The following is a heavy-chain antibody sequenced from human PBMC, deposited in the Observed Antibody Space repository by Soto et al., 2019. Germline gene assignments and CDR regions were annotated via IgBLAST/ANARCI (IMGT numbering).Heavy chain of an antibody. J-gene: IGHJ3*02. Sequence: QVQLQESGPGLVKPSQTLSLTCTVSGGSISSGGYYWSWIRQHPGKGLELIGYIYYSGSTYYNPSLKSRVTILVDTSKNQFSLKLSSVTAADTAVYYCARDKDYYDSSGPEDDAFDIWGQGTMVTVSS. D-gene: IGHD3-22*01. CDR2: IYYSGST. CDR1: GGSISSGGYY. CDR3: ARDKDYYDSSGPEDDAFDI. V-gene: IGHV4-31*03.